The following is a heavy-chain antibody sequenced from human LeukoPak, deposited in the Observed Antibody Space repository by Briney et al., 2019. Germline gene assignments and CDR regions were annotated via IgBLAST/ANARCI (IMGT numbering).Heavy chain of an antibody. CDR2: INPNSGGT. V-gene: IGHV1-2*02. J-gene: IGHJ4*02. Sequence: ASVKVSCKASGYTFTGNYMHWVRQAPGQGLEWMGWINPNSGGTNYAQKFQGRVTMTRDTSISTAYMELSRLRSDDTAVYYCARVLTIFGVVMDYWGQGTLVTVSS. CDR3: ARVLTIFGVVMDY. D-gene: IGHD3-3*01. CDR1: GYTFTGNY.